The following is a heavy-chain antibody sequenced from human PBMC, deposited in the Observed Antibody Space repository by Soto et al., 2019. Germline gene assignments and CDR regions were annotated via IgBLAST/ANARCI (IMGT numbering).Heavy chain of an antibody. CDR1: GFTFSSYG. V-gene: IGHV3-30*18. CDR3: AKDLRYCTNGVCPSFRGLYYYYGMDV. D-gene: IGHD2-8*01. Sequence: PWGSLRLSCTASGFTFSSYGMHGGRHSPFKWREWVAVISYDGSNKYYADSVKGRFTISRDNSKNTLYLQMNSLRAEDTAVYYCAKDLRYCTNGVCPSFRGLYYYYGMDVWGQGTTVTVSS. J-gene: IGHJ6*02. CDR2: ISYDGSNK.